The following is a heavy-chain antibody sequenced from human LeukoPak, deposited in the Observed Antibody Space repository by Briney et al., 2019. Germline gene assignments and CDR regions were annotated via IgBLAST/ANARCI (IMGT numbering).Heavy chain of an antibody. Sequence: PGGSLRLSCAASGFTFSDYYMSWIRQTPGKGLEWVSYISGSGSTIYYADSVKGRFTISRDNTKNSLYLQMNSLRAEDTAVYYCARDRMYGDPKYFDYWGQGTLVTVSS. D-gene: IGHD4-17*01. V-gene: IGHV3-11*04. J-gene: IGHJ4*02. CDR2: ISGSGSTI. CDR1: GFTFSDYY. CDR3: ARDRMYGDPKYFDY.